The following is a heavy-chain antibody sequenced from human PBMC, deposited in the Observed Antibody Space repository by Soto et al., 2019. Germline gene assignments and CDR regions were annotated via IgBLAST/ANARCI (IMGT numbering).Heavy chain of an antibody. CDR1: GGSISSTNW. J-gene: IGHJ4*02. Sequence: QVQLQESGPGLVKPSGTLSLTCAVSGGSISSTNWWSWVRQPPGKGLEWIGEIYHSGSTNSNPSLKSRVTMSVDKSKNQSPLILNSVTAADTAVYYCARGQWLAFDYWGQGTLVTVSS. D-gene: IGHD6-19*01. V-gene: IGHV4-4*02. CDR2: IYHSGST. CDR3: ARGQWLAFDY.